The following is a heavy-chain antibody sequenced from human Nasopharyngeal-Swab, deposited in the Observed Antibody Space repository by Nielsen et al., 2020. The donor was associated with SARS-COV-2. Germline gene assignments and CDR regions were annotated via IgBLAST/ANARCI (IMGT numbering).Heavy chain of an antibody. J-gene: IGHJ4*02. V-gene: IGHV3-23*01. CDR2: ISGADDST. CDR1: GFIFKNYA. D-gene: IGHD2-15*01. CDR3: ARVVVAATLDY. Sequence: GESLKISCSASGFIFKNYAMNWVRQAPGRGLEWVSAISGADDSTKYADSVKGRFTISRDNSKNTLDLQMNSLRAEDTAMYYCARVVVAATLDYWGQGTLVTVSS.